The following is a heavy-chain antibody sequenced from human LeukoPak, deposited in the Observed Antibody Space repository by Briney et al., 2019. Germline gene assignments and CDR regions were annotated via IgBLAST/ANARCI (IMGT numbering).Heavy chain of an antibody. Sequence: GGSLRLSCVASGFTFSTYCMSWVRQAPGKGLEWVANINQDGSEKYYVDSVKGRFTISRDNAKNSLYLQMNSLRAEDTAVYYCARDGYRKCYDYWGQGTLVTVSS. D-gene: IGHD5-12*01. CDR1: GFTFSTYC. J-gene: IGHJ4*02. V-gene: IGHV3-7*01. CDR2: INQDGSEK. CDR3: ARDGYRKCYDY.